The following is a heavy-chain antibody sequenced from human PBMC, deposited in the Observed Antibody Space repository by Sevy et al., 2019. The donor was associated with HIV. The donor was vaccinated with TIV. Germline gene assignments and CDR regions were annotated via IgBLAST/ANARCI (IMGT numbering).Heavy chain of an antibody. CDR1: GFTFSSYA. CDR2: ISGSGGST. V-gene: IGHV3-23*01. D-gene: IGHD4-4*01. J-gene: IGHJ6*02. CDR3: AKGFTHTVTTGYYYYYGMDV. Sequence: GGSLRLSCAASGFTFSSYAMSWVRQAPGKGLEWVSAISGSGGSTYYADSVKGRFTISRDNSKNTVYLQMKGLRAEDTAVYYCAKGFTHTVTTGYYYYYGMDVWGQGTTVTVSS.